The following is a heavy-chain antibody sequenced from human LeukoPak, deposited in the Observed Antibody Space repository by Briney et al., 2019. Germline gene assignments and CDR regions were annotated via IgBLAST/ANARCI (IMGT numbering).Heavy chain of an antibody. Sequence: GGSLRLSCAASGFTFNGYWIHWVRQAPEKGLEWVSTIYDDNTYYADSVKGRFAISTDNSKNTLYLQMNSLRVEDTAVYFCAARKVRGVWFDLDYWGQGTLVTVSS. CDR1: GFTFNGYW. CDR2: IYDDNT. D-gene: IGHD3-10*01. J-gene: IGHJ4*02. CDR3: AARKVRGVWFDLDY. V-gene: IGHV3-53*01.